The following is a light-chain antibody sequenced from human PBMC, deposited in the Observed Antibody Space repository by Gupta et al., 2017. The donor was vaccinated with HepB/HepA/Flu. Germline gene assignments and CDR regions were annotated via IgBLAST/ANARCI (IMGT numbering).Light chain of an antibody. CDR1: SSDVGGYNY. V-gene: IGLV2-14*03. CDR2: DVS. Sequence: QSALPQPASVSASPGQSITISCTGTSSDVGGYNYVSWYQHHPGKAPKLMIYDVSNRPSGVSNRFSGSKAGNTASLTISGLQAEDEADYYCSSYTSSSTLGVVFGGGTKLTVL. CDR3: SSYTSSSTLGVV. J-gene: IGLJ2*01.